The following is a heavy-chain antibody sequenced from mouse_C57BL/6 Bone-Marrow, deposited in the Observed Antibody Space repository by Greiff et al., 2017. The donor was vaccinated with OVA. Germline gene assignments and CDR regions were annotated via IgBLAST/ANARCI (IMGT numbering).Heavy chain of an antibody. CDR3: ARSSLYYGSSYVGWYFDV. CDR1: GYSFTDYN. V-gene: IGHV1-39*01. J-gene: IGHJ1*03. D-gene: IGHD1-1*01. CDR2: INPNYGTT. Sequence: EVQLQQSGPELVKPGASVKISCKASGYSFTDYNMNWVKQSNGKSLEWIGVINPNYGTTSYNQKFKGKATLTVDQSSSTAYMQLNSLTSEDSAFYYCARSSLYYGSSYVGWYFDVWGTGTTVTVSS.